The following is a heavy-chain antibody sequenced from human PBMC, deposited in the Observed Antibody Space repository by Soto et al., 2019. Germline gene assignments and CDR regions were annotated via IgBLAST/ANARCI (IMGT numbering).Heavy chain of an antibody. J-gene: IGHJ4*02. D-gene: IGHD6-13*01. Sequence: QVQLQESGPGLVKPSETLSLTCTVSGGSISSSYWSWIRQPPGQGLEWIGYIYYRGSTNYNPSLQSRVTMSLATSKNRFSLKVGAVTYADTAVYYCAREGGHSSSWYVPFDYWGQGTLVTVSS. V-gene: IGHV4-59*01. CDR1: GGSISSSY. CDR3: AREGGHSSSWYVPFDY. CDR2: IYYRGST.